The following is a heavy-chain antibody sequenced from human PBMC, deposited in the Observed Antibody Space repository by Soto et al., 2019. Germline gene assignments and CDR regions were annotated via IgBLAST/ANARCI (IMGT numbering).Heavy chain of an antibody. CDR2: MNPNTGNS. CDR1: GYTFTSYD. J-gene: IGHJ4*02. Sequence: QVQLVQSGAEVRKPGASVKVSCEASGYTFTSYDIYWVRQATGQGLEWMGWMNPNTGNSGYAQKFQGRVTMTSDTSIRTAHMELSSLRSEDKAVYYCARRAETNGWNGFGADKYYFDFWGQGTLVTVSS. CDR3: ARRAETNGWNGFGADKYYFDF. D-gene: IGHD1-1*01. V-gene: IGHV1-8*01.